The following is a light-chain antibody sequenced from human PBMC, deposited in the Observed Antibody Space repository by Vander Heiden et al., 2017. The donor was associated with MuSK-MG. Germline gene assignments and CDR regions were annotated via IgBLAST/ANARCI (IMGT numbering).Light chain of an antibody. J-gene: IGLJ2*01. V-gene: IGLV3-1*01. CDR2: EDV. CDR3: QVWDNDIVI. CDR1: DLGTKF. Sequence: SYELPQPPSASVSPGKTASITCSGDDLGTKFVCWYQQKAGQSPVLVIYEDVKRPSESPERFSGSSSGNTATLTISGTRTMDEDDYYCQVWDNDIVIFGGGTKLTVL.